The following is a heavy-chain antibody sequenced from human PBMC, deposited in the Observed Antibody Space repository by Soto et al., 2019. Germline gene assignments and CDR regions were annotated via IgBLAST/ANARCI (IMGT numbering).Heavy chain of an antibody. CDR2: INNDGSSA. D-gene: IGHD3-10*01. CDR1: GFTFSTYW. J-gene: IGHJ4*02. V-gene: IGHV3-74*01. CDR3: ARSTTWFNY. Sequence: PGGSLRLSCAASGFTFSTYWVHWVRQAPGKGLVWVSRINNDGSSAIYADSVKGRFTISRDNAKNTLYLHMNSLRAEDTAVYYCARSTTWFNYWGQGTLVTVSS.